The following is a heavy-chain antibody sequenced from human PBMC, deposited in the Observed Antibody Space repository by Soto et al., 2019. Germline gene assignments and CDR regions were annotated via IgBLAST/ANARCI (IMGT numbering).Heavy chain of an antibody. CDR1: GFTFSSYA. V-gene: IGHV3-23*01. CDR3: AKDRGIAAAGTYGHFDY. Sequence: PGGSLRLSCAASGFTFSSYAMSWVRQAPGKGLEWVSAISGSGGSTYYADSVKGRFTISRDNSKNTLYLQMNSLRVEDTAVYYCAKDRGIAAAGTYGHFDYWGQGTLVTVSS. J-gene: IGHJ4*02. CDR2: ISGSGGST. D-gene: IGHD6-13*01.